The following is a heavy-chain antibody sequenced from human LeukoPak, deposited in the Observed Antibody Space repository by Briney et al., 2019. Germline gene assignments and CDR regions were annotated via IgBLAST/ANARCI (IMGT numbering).Heavy chain of an antibody. J-gene: IGHJ4*02. D-gene: IGHD6-19*01. CDR1: GLSISSDT. CDR3: AKDGRVDRHSSGLFDY. V-gene: IGHV3-30*04. CDR2: ISDDGTVK. Sequence: GGSLRPSCAASGLSISSDTLHWVRQAPGKGLEWVAVISDDGTVKYYADSVKGRFTISRDNSKSTLYLQMDSLRGDDTAVYYCAKDGRVDRHSSGLFDYWGQGTLVTVSS.